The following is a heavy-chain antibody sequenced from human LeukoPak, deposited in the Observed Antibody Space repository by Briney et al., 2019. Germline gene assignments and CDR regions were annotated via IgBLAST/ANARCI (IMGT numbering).Heavy chain of an antibody. CDR1: GFTFSSYA. D-gene: IGHD3-10*01. Sequence: GRSLRLSCAASGFTFSSYAMHWVRQAPGKGLEWVAVISYDGSNKYYADSVKGRFTISRDNSKNTLYLQMNSLRAEDTDVYYCARAPRAMVRGVIISYGMDVWGKGTTVTVSS. CDR2: ISYDGSNK. CDR3: ARAPRAMVRGVIISYGMDV. V-gene: IGHV3-30*04. J-gene: IGHJ6*04.